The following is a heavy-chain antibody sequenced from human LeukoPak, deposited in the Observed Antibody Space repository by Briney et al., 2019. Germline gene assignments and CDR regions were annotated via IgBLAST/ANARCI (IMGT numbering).Heavy chain of an antibody. CDR3: ARGEQWPY. CDR1: GFTFSTYT. CDR2: ISSSTSYI. Sequence: GGSLRLSCAASGFTFSTYTMNWVRQAPGKGLEWVSSISSSTSYIYYADSVKGRFTVSRDNAKNSLYLQMNSLRAEDTAVYYCARGEQWPYWGQGTLVTVSS. J-gene: IGHJ4*02. V-gene: IGHV3-21*01. D-gene: IGHD6-19*01.